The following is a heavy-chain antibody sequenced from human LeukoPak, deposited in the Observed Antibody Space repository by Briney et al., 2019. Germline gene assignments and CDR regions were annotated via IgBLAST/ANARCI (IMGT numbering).Heavy chain of an antibody. CDR3: ARPSPNWNYKDAFDI. CDR2: IYYSGRT. V-gene: IGHV4-39*07. Sequence: SETLSLTCTVSGGSISSSSYYWGWIRQPPGKGLEWIGSIYYSGRTYYNPSLKSRVTISVDTSKNQFSLKLSSVTAADTAVYYCARPSPNWNYKDAFDIWGQGTMVTVSS. D-gene: IGHD1-7*01. J-gene: IGHJ3*02. CDR1: GGSISSSSYY.